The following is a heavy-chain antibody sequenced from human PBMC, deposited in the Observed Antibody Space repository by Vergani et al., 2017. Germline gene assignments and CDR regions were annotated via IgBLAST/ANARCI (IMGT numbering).Heavy chain of an antibody. CDR3: ARGYYDSSGYYYLGY. V-gene: IGHV4-59*01. CDR2: IYYSGST. Sequence: QVQLQESGPGLVKPSETLSLTCTVSGGSISSYYWSWIRQPPGKGLEWSGYIYYSGSTNYNPSLKSRVTISVDTSKNQFSLKLSSVTAADTAVYYCARGYYDSSGYYYLGYWGQGTLVTVSS. D-gene: IGHD3-22*01. CDR1: GGSISSYY. J-gene: IGHJ4*02.